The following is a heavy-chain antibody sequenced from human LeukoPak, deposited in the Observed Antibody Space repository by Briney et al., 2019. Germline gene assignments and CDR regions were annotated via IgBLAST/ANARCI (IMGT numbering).Heavy chain of an antibody. CDR2: ISAYNGNT. D-gene: IGHD5-12*01. Sequence: GASVKVSCKASGYTFTSYGISWVRQAPGQGLEWMGWISAYNGNTNYAQKLQGRVTMTTDTSTSTAYMELRSLRSDDTAVYYCAREKPPFERGLATIFDYWGQGTLVTVSS. CDR3: AREKPPFERGLATIFDY. V-gene: IGHV1-18*01. J-gene: IGHJ4*02. CDR1: GYTFTSYG.